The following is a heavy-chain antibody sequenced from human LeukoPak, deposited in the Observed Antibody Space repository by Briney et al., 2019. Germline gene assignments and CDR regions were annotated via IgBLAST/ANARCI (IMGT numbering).Heavy chain of an antibody. CDR3: ASGEWEQLRY. V-gene: IGHV4-59*01. Sequence: SETLSLTCTVSGGSISSYYWSWTRQPPGKGLEWIGYIYYSGSTNYNPSLKSRVTISVDTSKNQFSLKLSSVTAADTAVYYCASGEWEQLRYWGQGTLVTVSS. D-gene: IGHD1-26*01. CDR1: GGSISSYY. CDR2: IYYSGST. J-gene: IGHJ4*02.